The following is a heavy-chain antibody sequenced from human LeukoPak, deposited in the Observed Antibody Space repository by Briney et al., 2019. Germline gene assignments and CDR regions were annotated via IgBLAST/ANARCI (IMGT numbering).Heavy chain of an antibody. V-gene: IGHV3-21*04. CDR3: AKDQVTTRMYY. Sequence: GGSLRLSCAASEFTFSSYTMNWVRQAPGKGLEWVSSISSSSSSYIHYVDSVKGRFTISRDNAKNSLYLQMNSLRAEDTAVYYCAKDQVTTRMYYWGQGTLVTVSS. CDR2: ISSSSSSYI. CDR1: EFTFSSYT. J-gene: IGHJ4*02. D-gene: IGHD4-17*01.